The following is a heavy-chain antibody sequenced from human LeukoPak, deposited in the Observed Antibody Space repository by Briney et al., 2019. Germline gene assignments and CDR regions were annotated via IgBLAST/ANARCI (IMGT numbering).Heavy chain of an antibody. CDR3: ARRLVGATTMRDY. Sequence: PSETLSLTCVVSGGSFSSSSNYWGWIGQPPGKGLVWIGSIYYSGSTSYNPSLKRQVTISVDTSKTQSSLRLSSVTAADTAVYYCARRLVGATTMRDYWGQGTLVTVSS. V-gene: IGHV4-39*01. CDR1: GGSFSSSSNY. CDR2: IYYSGST. D-gene: IGHD1-26*01. J-gene: IGHJ4*02.